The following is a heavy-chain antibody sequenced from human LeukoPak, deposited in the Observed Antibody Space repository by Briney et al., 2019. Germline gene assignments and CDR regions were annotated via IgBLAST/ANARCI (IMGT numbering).Heavy chain of an antibody. CDR2: IYYSGST. CDR1: GGSISSGSYY. Sequence: SETLSLTCTVSGGSISSGSYYWGWIRQPPGKGLEWIGSIYYSGSTYYNPSLKSRVTISVDTSKNQFSLKLSSVTAADTAVYYCARETNQGEVGYSSSNYWGQGTLVTVSS. CDR3: ARETNQGEVGYSSSNY. J-gene: IGHJ4*02. D-gene: IGHD6-6*01. V-gene: IGHV4-39*02.